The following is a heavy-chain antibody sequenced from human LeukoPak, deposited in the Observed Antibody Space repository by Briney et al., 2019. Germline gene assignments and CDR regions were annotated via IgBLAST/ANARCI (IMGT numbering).Heavy chain of an antibody. CDR1: GFTFSSYW. J-gene: IGHJ4*02. CDR2: IKQDGSEH. V-gene: IGHV3-7*01. D-gene: IGHD3-10*01. CDR3: ARRRGGSGAYYVDY. Sequence: GGSLRLSCAASGFTFSSYWMNWVRQAPGKGLEWVASIKQDGSEHYYVDSVKGRFTISRDNAKNSLYLQMDSLRAEDTAVYYCARRRGGSGAYYVDYWGQGTLVTVSS.